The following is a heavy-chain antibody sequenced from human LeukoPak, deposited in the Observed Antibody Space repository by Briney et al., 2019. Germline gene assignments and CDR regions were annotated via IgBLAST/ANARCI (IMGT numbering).Heavy chain of an antibody. V-gene: IGHV1-18*04. CDR1: GYTFTSYG. J-gene: IGHJ5*02. D-gene: IGHD2-2*01. CDR2: ISAYNGNT. CDR3: ARDLMYCSSTSCYGNWFDP. Sequence: GASVKVSCKASGYTFTSYGISWVRQAPGQGLEWMGWISAYNGNTNYAQKLQGRVTMITDTSTSTAYMELRSLRSDDTAVYYCARDLMYCSSTSCYGNWFDPWGQGTLVTVSS.